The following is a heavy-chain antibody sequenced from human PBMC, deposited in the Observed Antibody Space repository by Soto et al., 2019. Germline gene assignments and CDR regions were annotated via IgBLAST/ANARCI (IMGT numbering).Heavy chain of an antibody. D-gene: IGHD3-10*01. CDR2: INWNGGST. CDR3: ARGAEGDYYGSGSYIYFDY. J-gene: IGHJ4*02. V-gene: IGHV3-20*04. Sequence: GGSLRLSCAASGFTFDDYGMSWVRQAPGKGLEWVSGINWNGGSTGYADSVKGRFTISRDNAKNSLYLQMNSLRAEDTALYYCARGAEGDYYGSGSYIYFDYWGQGTLVTVSS. CDR1: GFTFDDYG.